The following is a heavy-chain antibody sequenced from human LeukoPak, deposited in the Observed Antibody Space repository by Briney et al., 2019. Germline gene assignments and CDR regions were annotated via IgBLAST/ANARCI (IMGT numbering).Heavy chain of an antibody. CDR2: IKQDGSEK. CDR3: ARCPGIVGATAADY. CDR1: GFTFSSYW. V-gene: IGHV3-7*01. Sequence: GGSLRLSCAASGFTFSSYWMSWVRQAPGKGLEWVANIKQDGSEKYYVDSVKGRFTISRDNAKNSLYLQMNSLRAEDTAVYYCARCPGIVGATAADYWGQGTLVTVSS. J-gene: IGHJ4*02. D-gene: IGHD1-26*01.